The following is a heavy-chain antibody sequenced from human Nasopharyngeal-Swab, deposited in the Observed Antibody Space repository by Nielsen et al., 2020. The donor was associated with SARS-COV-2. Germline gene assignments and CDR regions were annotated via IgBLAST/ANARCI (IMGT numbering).Heavy chain of an antibody. CDR2: IYYSGST. J-gene: IGHJ4*02. Sequence: SETLSLTCTVSGGSISSSSYYWGWIRQPPGKGLEGIGSIYYSGSTYYNPSLKSRFTISVDTSKNQFSLKLSSVTAADTSVYYCAKQYYYDSSGYDPRSYYFDYWGQGTLVTVSS. CDR3: AKQYYYDSSGYDPRSYYFDY. V-gene: IGHV4-39*01. CDR1: GGSISSSSYY. D-gene: IGHD3-22*01.